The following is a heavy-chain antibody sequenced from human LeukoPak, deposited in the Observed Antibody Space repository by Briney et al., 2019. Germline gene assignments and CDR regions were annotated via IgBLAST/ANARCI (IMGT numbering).Heavy chain of an antibody. V-gene: IGHV4-39*01. D-gene: IGHD6-6*01. CDR2: IYYSGST. Sequence: PSETLSLTCTVSGGSISSSSYYWGWIRQPPGKGLEWIGSIYYSGSTYYNPSLKSRVTISVDTSKNQFSLKLSSVTAADTAVYYCARLEQLVKRGSDHWGQGTLVTVSS. CDR1: GGSISSSSYY. J-gene: IGHJ4*02. CDR3: ARLEQLVKRGSDH.